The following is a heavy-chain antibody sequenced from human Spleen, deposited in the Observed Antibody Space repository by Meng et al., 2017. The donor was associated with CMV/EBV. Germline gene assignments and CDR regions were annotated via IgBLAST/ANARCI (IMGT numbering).Heavy chain of an antibody. CDR1: GYTFTSYG. Sequence: KASGYTFTSYGISWVRQAPGQGLEWMGWISAYNGNTNYAQKLQGRVTMTTDTSTSTAYMELRSLRSDDTAVYYCATRHQGYSSEPDYWGQGTLVTVSS. J-gene: IGHJ4*02. CDR3: ATRHQGYSSEPDY. D-gene: IGHD2-15*01. V-gene: IGHV1-18*01. CDR2: ISAYNGNT.